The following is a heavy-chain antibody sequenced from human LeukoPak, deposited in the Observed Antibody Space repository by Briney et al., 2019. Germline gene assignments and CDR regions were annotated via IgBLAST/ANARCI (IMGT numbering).Heavy chain of an antibody. CDR1: GYTFTSYE. CDR3: ARSRPNDYGDKPFDY. V-gene: IGHV1-8*03. CDR2: MNPNSGNT. D-gene: IGHD4-23*01. Sequence: GCSVKVSCKGSGYTFTSYESNGVRQATGKGLEWMGWMNPNSGNTGYAQKFQGRVTITRNTSISTAYMELSSLRSEDTAVYYCARSRPNDYGDKPFDYWGQGTLVTVSS. J-gene: IGHJ4*02.